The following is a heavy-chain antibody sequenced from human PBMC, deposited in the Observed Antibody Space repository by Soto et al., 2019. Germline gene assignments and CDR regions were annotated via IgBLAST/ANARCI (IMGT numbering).Heavy chain of an antibody. V-gene: IGHV2-26*01. CDR2: IFSDERK. CDR1: GFSLTNFRMG. Sequence: QVTLKESGPVLVKPTETLTLTCTVSGFSLTNFRMGVSWIRQPPGKALEWLAHIFSDERKSYSTSLKSRLTVSMDTSKSQVVLSMTNLDPEDTATYYCARLSLWFGELSTDYGMDVW. J-gene: IGHJ6*01. D-gene: IGHD3-10*01. CDR3: ARLSLWFGELSTDYGMDV.